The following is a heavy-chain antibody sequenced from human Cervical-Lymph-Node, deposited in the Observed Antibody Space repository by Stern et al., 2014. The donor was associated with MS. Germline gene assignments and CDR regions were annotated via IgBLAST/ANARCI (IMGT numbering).Heavy chain of an antibody. J-gene: IGHJ5*01. CDR3: ARHPDCSGGSCYTGWFDS. V-gene: IGHV5-51*01. CDR2: IYPGDSDT. CDR1: GFNFATYW. D-gene: IGHD2-15*01. Sequence: DVQLVESGAELNKPGESLRISCKGTGFNFATYWIACVRQLPGKGLEFMGIIYPGDSDTRYNPSFRGQVTISADKAIGTAYLQWSSLKDADTAMYYCARHPDCSGGSCYTGWFDSWGQGTLVTVSS.